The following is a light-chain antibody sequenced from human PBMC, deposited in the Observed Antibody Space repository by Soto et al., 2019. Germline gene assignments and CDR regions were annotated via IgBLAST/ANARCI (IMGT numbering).Light chain of an antibody. CDR3: HQYDNSPQT. J-gene: IGKJ1*01. Sequence: ETVLTQSPGTLSLSPGERAILSCRASQSLSRKYLAWYQQKPGQAPRLLISGASSRATGNPDRLSGSGSATDFTLTIGRLEPEDFAVYYWHQYDNSPQTFGQGTKVEIK. CDR2: GAS. CDR1: QSLSRKY. V-gene: IGKV3-20*01.